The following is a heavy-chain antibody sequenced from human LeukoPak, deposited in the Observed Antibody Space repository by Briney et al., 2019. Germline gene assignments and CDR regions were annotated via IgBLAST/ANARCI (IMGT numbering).Heavy chain of an antibody. CDR1: GFTFNTYG. J-gene: IGHJ3*02. D-gene: IGHD3-9*01. Sequence: PGGSLRLSCAASGFTFNTYGMSWVRQASGKGLEWVGRIRSKANSYATAYAASVKGRFTISRDDSKNTAYLQMNSLKTEDTAVYYCTRPAAPYYDILTGESAFDIWGQGTMVTVSS. CDR3: TRPAAPYYDILTGESAFDI. V-gene: IGHV3-73*01. CDR2: IRSKANSYAT.